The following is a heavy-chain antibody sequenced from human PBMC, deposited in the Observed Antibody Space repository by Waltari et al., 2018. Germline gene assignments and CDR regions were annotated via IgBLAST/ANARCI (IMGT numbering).Heavy chain of an antibody. CDR1: GGSISRGGYY. CDR3: ARGPPRYCSSTSCADY. V-gene: IGHV4-31*03. J-gene: IGHJ4*02. Sequence: QVQLQESGPGLVKPSQTLSLTCTVSGGSISRGGYYCSWIRQHPGKGLEWIGYIYYSGSTYYNPSLKSRVTISVDTSKNQFSLKLSSVTAADTVVYYCARGPPRYCSSTSCADYWGQGTLVTVSS. D-gene: IGHD2-2*01. CDR2: IYYSGST.